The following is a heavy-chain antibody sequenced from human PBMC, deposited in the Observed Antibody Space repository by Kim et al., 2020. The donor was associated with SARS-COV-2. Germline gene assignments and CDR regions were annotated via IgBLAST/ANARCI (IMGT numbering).Heavy chain of an antibody. CDR1: GGSISSGSYY. CDR2: IYTSGST. J-gene: IGHJ4*02. Sequence: SETLSLTCTVSGGSISSGSYYWSWIRQPAGKGLEWIGRIYTSGSTNYNPSLKSRVTISVDTSKNQFSLKLSSVTAADTAVYYCARDSSLYHYFDYWGQGTLVTVSS. V-gene: IGHV4-61*02. D-gene: IGHD6-13*01. CDR3: ARDSSLYHYFDY.